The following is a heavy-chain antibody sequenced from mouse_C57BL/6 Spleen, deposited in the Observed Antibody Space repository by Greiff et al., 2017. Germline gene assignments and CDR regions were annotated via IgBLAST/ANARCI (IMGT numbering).Heavy chain of an antibody. D-gene: IGHD2-5*01. V-gene: IGHV1-82*01. CDR1: GYAFSSSW. J-gene: IGHJ4*01. CDR2: IYPGDGDT. CDR3: AISAYYSNSYYYAMDY. Sequence: QVKLQQSGPELVKPGASVKISCKASGYAFSSSWMNWVKQRPGKGLEWIGRIYPGDGDTNYNGKLKGKATLTADKSSSTAYMQLSSLSSEDSAFYFGAISAYYSNSYYYAMDYWGQGTSVTVSS.